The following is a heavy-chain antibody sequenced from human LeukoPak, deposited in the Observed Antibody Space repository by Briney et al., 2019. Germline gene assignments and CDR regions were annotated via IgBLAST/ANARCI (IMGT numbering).Heavy chain of an antibody. CDR1: GYTFTSYD. CDR2: VNPNSGKT. CDR3: ARRNPYFDY. J-gene: IGHJ4*02. V-gene: IGHV1-8*01. D-gene: IGHD1-14*01. Sequence: GASVKVSCKASGYTFTSYDINWVRQATGQGLEWMGWVNPNSGKTGYARKFQGRVTMTRDTSISTAYMELSSLRSEDTAVYYCARRNPYFDYWGQGTLVTVSS.